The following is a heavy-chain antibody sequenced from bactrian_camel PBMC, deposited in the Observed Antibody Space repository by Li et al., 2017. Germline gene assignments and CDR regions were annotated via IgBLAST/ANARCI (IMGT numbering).Heavy chain of an antibody. J-gene: IGHJ4*01. CDR2: INSGGGST. CDR1: GLTFSTYA. CDR3: ATDDERVSYGGDWWDSDDYEY. V-gene: IGHV3S40*01. Sequence: VQLVESGGGLVQPGGSLRLSCAASGLTFSTYAMNWVRQAPGKGLEWVSAINSGGGSTYYSDSVKGRFTISLDSAKSTVYLQMNSLKPADTALYTCATDDERVSYGGDWWDSDDYEYWGQGTQVTVS. D-gene: IGHD6*01.